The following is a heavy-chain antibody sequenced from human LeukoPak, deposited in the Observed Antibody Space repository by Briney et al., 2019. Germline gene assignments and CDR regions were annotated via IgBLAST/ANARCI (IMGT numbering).Heavy chain of an antibody. CDR1: GYTFTSYG. Sequence: ASVKVSCKASGYTFTSYGISWVRQAPGQGLEWMGWISAYNGNTNYAQKLQGRVTMTTDTSTSTAYMELRSLRSDDTAVYYCARGTKMTYYYDSSGHGGIDYWGQGTLVTVSS. CDR3: ARGTKMTYYYDSSGHGGIDY. J-gene: IGHJ4*02. V-gene: IGHV1-18*01. D-gene: IGHD3-22*01. CDR2: ISAYNGNT.